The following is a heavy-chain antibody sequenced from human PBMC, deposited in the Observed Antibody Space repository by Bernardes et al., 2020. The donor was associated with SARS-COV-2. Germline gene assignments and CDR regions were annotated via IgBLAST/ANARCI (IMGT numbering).Heavy chain of an antibody. Sequence: GGSLRLSCAASGFTFSSYWMHWVRQAPGKGLVWVSRINSDGSSTSYADSVKGRFTISRDNAKNTLYLQMNSLRAEDTAVYYCARAPERYYYGSGSYYDYWGQGTLVTVSS. D-gene: IGHD3-10*01. V-gene: IGHV3-74*01. CDR2: INSDGSST. CDR3: ARAPERYYYGSGSYYDY. CDR1: GFTFSSYW. J-gene: IGHJ4*02.